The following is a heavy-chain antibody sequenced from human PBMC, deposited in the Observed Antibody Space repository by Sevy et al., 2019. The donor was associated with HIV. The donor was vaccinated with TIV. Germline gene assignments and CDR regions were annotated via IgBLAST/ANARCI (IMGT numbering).Heavy chain of an antibody. D-gene: IGHD3-16*01. CDR1: GFTFSNVW. V-gene: IGHV3-15*01. CDR2: IKSKTDGGTT. J-gene: IGHJ1*01. Sequence: GGSLRLSCAASGFTFSNVWMSWVRQAPGNGLEWISSIKSKTDGGTTDYAAPVKGRFTISRDDSKTTLYLQMNSLKIEDIAVYYCTTGGSLFQHLGQGTLVTVSS. CDR3: TTGGSLFQH.